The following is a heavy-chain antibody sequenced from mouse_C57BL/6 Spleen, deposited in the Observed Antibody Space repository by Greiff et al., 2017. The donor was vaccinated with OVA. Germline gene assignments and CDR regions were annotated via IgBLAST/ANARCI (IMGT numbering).Heavy chain of an antibody. V-gene: IGHV1-59*01. CDR2: IDPSDSYT. CDR1: GYTFTSYW. CDR3: ANYDYDGAMDY. J-gene: IGHJ4*01. Sequence: QVQLQQPGAELVRPGTSVKLSCKASGYTFTSYWMHWVKQRPGQGLEWIGVIDPSDSYTNSNQKFKGKATLTVDTSSSTAYMQLSSLTSEDSAVYYGANYDYDGAMDYWGQGTSVTVSS. D-gene: IGHD2-4*01.